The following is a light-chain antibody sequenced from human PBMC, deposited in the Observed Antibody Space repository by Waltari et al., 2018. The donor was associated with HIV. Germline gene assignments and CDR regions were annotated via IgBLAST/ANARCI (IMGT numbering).Light chain of an antibody. Sequence: EIVLTQSPGTLSLSPGEKATLSRRASQSVNINYLAWYQHKPGQAPRLLIYGASSRATGIPDRFSGSGSGTDFTLTISRLEPEDSAVYYCQQYGGSPITFGQGTRLEIK. CDR1: QSVNINY. J-gene: IGKJ5*01. CDR2: GAS. CDR3: QQYGGSPIT. V-gene: IGKV3-20*01.